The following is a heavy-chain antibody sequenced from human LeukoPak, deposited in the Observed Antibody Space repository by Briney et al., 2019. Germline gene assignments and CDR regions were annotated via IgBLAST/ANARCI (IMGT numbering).Heavy chain of an antibody. J-gene: IGHJ6*02. CDR1: GFTFSSYA. D-gene: IGHD2-2*01. V-gene: IGHV3-30-3*01. Sequence: RPGGSLRLSCAASGFTFSSYAMHWVRQAPGKGLEWVAVISYNGSNKYYADSVKGRFTISRDNSKNTLYQQMNSLRAEDTALYYCAKDIYCSSTSCHLGNYYYYGMDVWGQGTTVTVSS. CDR2: ISYNGSNK. CDR3: AKDIYCSSTSCHLGNYYYYGMDV.